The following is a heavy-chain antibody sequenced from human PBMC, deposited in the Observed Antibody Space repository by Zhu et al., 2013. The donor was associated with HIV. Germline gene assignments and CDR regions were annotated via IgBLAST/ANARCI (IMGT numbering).Heavy chain of an antibody. CDR3: ARDSAGRYSSSWLHYYYYYYMDV. J-gene: IGHJ6*03. CDR2: IIPIFGTA. Sequence: QVQLVQSGAEVKKPGSSVKVSCKASGGTCSSYAISWVRQAPGQGLEWMGGIIPIFGTANYAQKFQGRVTITADESTSTAYMELSSLRSEDTAVYYCARDSAGRYSSSWLHYYYYYYMDVWGKGTTVTVSS. D-gene: IGHD6-13*01. V-gene: IGHV1-69*01. CDR1: GGTCSSYA.